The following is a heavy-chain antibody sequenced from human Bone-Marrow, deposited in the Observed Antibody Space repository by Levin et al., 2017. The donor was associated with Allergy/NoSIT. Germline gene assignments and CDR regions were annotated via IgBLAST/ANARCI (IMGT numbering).Heavy chain of an antibody. D-gene: IGHD3-22*01. Sequence: ASVKVSCKASGYTFTSYGISWVRQAPGQGLEWMGWISAHNGNTNYAQKVKGRVTMTTDTSTSTGYMELRSLRSDDTAVYYCASHYYYDSSGYYYVYFQHWGQGTLITVSS. V-gene: IGHV1-18*01. CDR2: ISAHNGNT. CDR3: ASHYYYDSSGYYYVYFQH. J-gene: IGHJ1*01. CDR1: GYTFTSYG.